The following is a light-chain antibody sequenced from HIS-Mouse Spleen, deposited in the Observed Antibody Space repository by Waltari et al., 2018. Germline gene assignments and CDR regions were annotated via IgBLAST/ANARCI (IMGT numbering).Light chain of an antibody. CDR2: DAS. CDR3: QQYDNLPPVIT. V-gene: IGKV1-33*01. Sequence: DIQMTQSPSSLSASVGDRVTITCQASQDISNYLNWYQQKPGKAPKLLIYDASNLETGVQSRFSGSGSGTDFTFTISSLQPEDIATYYCQQYDNLPPVITFGQGTRLEIK. J-gene: IGKJ5*01. CDR1: QDISNY.